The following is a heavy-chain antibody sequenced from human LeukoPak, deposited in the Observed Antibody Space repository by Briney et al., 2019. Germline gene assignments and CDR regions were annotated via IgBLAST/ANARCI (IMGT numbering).Heavy chain of an antibody. CDR1: GFSFSVYE. D-gene: IGHD6-19*01. CDR2: INAGGTTT. V-gene: IGHV3-48*03. Sequence: PGGSLRLSCAASGFSFSVYEMDWVRQAPGKGLEWVSYINAGGTTTYYADSVKGRFTISRDNAKNSLYLQMNSLRGEDSAVYYCVRDTALNPDGRGGCSIGFDYWGPGTLVTVSS. J-gene: IGHJ4*02. CDR3: VRDTALNPDGRGGCSIGFDY.